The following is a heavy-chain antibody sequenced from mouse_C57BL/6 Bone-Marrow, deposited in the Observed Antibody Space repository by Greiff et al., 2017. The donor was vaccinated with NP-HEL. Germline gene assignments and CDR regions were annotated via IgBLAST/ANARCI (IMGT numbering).Heavy chain of an antibody. V-gene: IGHV1-63*01. J-gene: IGHJ4*01. CDR1: GYTFTNYW. CDR3: ARSRGGITTVVGAMDY. D-gene: IGHD1-1*01. Sequence: QVQLQQSGAELVRPGTSVKMSCKASGYTFTNYWIGWAKQRPGHGLEWIGDIYPGGGYTNYNEKFKGKATLTADKSSSTAYMQFSSLTSEDSANYYCARSRGGITTVVGAMDYWGQGTSVTVSS. CDR2: IYPGGGYT.